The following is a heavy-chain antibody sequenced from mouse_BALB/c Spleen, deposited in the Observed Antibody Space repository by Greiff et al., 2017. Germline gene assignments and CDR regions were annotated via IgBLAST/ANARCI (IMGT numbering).Heavy chain of an antibody. CDR2: IDPANGNT. J-gene: IGHJ2*01. Sequence: EVQGVESGAELVKPGASVKLSCTASGFNIKDTYMHWVKQRPEQGLEWIGRIDPANGNTKYDPKFQGKATITADTSSNTAYLQLSSLTSEDTAVYYCAREEGYYFDYWGQGTTLTVSS. V-gene: IGHV14-3*02. CDR3: AREEGYYFDY. CDR1: GFNIKDTY.